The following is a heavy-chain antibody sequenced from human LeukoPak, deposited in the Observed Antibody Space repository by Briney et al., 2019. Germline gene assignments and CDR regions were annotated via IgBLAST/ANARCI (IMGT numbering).Heavy chain of an antibody. V-gene: IGHV3-21*01. J-gene: IGHJ5*02. D-gene: IGHD3-16*01. Sequence: PGGALRLSCAAPGFSFSSYSMNWGRPGPRQGVEGVSSISSSSSYIYYADSVKGRFTISRDNAKNSLYLQMNSLRAEDTAVYYCARDFHDYFPWGQGTLVTVSS. CDR2: ISSSSSYI. CDR1: GFSFSSYS. CDR3: ARDFHDYFP.